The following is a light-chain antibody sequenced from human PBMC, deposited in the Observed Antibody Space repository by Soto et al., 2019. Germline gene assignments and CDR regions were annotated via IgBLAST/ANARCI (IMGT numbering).Light chain of an antibody. CDR3: QSYDRTLSGFV. CDR1: SSNTGAGYD. V-gene: IGLV1-40*01. Sequence: QSVLTQPPSVSGAPGQRVTISCTGSSSNTGAGYDVHWYKQFPGTAPKLLIYGNNNRPSGVHDRFSGSKSGTSASLAITGLQVEDEADYYCQSYDRTLSGFVFGTGTKVTVL. J-gene: IGLJ1*01. CDR2: GNN.